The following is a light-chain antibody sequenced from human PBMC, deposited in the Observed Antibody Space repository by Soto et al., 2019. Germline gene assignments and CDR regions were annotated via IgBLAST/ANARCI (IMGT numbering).Light chain of an antibody. CDR1: QSVSSSY. CDR2: GAS. CDR3: QQYGSSPLT. J-gene: IGKJ4*01. Sequence: EIVLTQSPGTLSLSPGERATLSCRASQSVSSSYLAWYQKKPGQAPMLLIYGASSSATGIPDRFRGSGSGTAFTLTISSLEHEDLAVYCCQQYGSSPLTFGGGTKVEIK. V-gene: IGKV3-20*01.